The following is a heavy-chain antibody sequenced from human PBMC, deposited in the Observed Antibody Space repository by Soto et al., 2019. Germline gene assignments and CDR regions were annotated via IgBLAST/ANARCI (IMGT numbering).Heavy chain of an antibody. CDR2: ISGSGGST. J-gene: IGHJ4*02. V-gene: IGHV3-23*01. CDR3: AKASQDPNDY. CDR1: GFTFSSYA. Sequence: EVQLLEYGGGLVQPGGSLRLSCAASGFTFSSYARSWVRQAPGKGLEWVSAISGSGGSTYYADSVKGRFTISRDNSKNTLDLQMNSLRAEDAAVYYCAKASQDPNDYWGQGTLVTVSS.